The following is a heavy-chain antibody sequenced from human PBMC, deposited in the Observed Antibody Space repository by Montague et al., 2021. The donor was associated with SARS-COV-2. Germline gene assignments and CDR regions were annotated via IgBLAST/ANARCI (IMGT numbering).Heavy chain of an antibody. D-gene: IGHD4-23*01. J-gene: IGHJ3*02. CDR2: IYDGGAV. Sequence: SETLSLTCTVSGGSITGYYWSWLRRSPGKGLEWIAYIYDGGAVNYNPSLGSRVTISTDTSKNQLSLKVNSVTAADTAVYYCVRDHPYGGPRGAYDIWGQGTVSPSHQ. CDR1: GGSITGYY. V-gene: IGHV4-59*01. CDR3: VRDHPYGGPRGAYDI.